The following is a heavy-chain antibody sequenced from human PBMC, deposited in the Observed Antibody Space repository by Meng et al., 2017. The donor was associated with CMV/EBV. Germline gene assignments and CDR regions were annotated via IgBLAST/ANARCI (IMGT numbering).Heavy chain of an antibody. D-gene: IGHD3-10*01. Sequence: AGSLTLSCPPSGFTLSNYNINWVRQAPGKGREWVSSISSRSSHIYYADSVQGRFTIYRDNAKNSLYLQMNSLRVEDTAVYYCARDGKKTLGLYMVRGVIGYYGMDVWGQGTTVTVSS. CDR3: ARDGKKTLGLYMVRGVIGYYGMDV. J-gene: IGHJ6*02. V-gene: IGHV3-21*01. CDR1: GFTLSNYN. CDR2: ISSRSSHI.